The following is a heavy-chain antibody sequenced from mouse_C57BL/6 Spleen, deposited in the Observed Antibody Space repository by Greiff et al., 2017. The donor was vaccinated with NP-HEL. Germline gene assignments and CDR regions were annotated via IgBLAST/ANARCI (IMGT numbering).Heavy chain of an antibody. D-gene: IGHD4-1*01. V-gene: IGHV1-69*01. CDR3: ARKTGTGKFDY. Sequence: VQLQQSGAELARPGASVKLSCKASGYTFTSYGISWVKQRTGQGLEWIGEIDPSDSYTNYNQKFKGKSTLTVDKSSSTAYMQLSSLTSEDSAVYYCARKTGTGKFDYWGQGTTLTVSS. J-gene: IGHJ2*01. CDR1: GYTFTSYG. CDR2: IDPSDSYT.